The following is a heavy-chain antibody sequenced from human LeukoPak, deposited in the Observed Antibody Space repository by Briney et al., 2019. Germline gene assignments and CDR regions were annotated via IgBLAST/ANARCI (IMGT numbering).Heavy chain of an antibody. CDR1: GYTLTELS. CDR2: FDPEDGET. Sequence: ASVKVSCKVSGYTLTELSMHWVRQAPGKGLKWMGGFDPEDGETIYAQKFQGRVTMTEDTSTDTAYMELSSLRSEDTAVYYCATAGIAVAGTRPSYYYYGMDVWGQGTTVTVSS. V-gene: IGHV1-24*01. J-gene: IGHJ6*02. CDR3: ATAGIAVAGTRPSYYYYGMDV. D-gene: IGHD6-19*01.